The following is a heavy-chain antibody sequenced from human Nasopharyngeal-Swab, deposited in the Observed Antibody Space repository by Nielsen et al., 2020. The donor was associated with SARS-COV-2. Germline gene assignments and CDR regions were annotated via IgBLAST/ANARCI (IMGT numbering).Heavy chain of an antibody. CDR3: ARGDWGHFDY. CDR2: TYYWHKWYN. J-gene: IGHJ4*02. V-gene: IGHV6-1*01. D-gene: IGHD7-27*01. Sequence: WIRESPSRGLEWLGRTYYWHKWYNGYAESVKSRVTISPDTSKNQVSLQLNSVTPEDTGVYYCARGDWGHFDYWGQGTLVTVSS.